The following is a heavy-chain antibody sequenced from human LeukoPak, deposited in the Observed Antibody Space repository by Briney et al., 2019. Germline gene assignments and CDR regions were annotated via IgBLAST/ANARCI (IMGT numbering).Heavy chain of an antibody. J-gene: IGHJ5*02. Sequence: SVKVSCKASGGTFSSYAISWVRQAPGQGLEWMGWMNPNSGNTGYAQKFQGRVTITADESTSTAYMELSSLRSEDTAVYYCARGGDDYGDYVSWFDPWGQGTLVTVSS. D-gene: IGHD4-17*01. V-gene: IGHV1-69*13. CDR2: MNPNSGNT. CDR3: ARGGDDYGDYVSWFDP. CDR1: GGTFSSYA.